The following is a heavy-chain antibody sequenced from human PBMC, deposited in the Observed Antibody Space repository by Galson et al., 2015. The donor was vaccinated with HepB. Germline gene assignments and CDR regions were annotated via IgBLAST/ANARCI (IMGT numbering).Heavy chain of an antibody. J-gene: IGHJ4*02. Sequence: SLRLSCAASGFTVSSNYMSWVRQAPGEGLEWVSVIYSGGSTYYTDSVKGRFTISRDNSKNTVYLQMNSLRAEDTAVYYCASQTQKKYYFDYWGQGTLVTVSS. V-gene: IGHV3-66*04. CDR3: ASQTQKKYYFDY. CDR2: IYSGGST. CDR1: GFTVSSNY.